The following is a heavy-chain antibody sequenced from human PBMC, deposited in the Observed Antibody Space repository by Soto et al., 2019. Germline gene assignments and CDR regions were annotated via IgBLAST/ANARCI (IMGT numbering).Heavy chain of an antibody. CDR1: GYRFTSYW. CDR3: ARHFGLDYYDSSGFHPNYYYGMAV. CDR2: IYPGDSDT. J-gene: IGHJ6*02. V-gene: IGHV5-51*01. D-gene: IGHD3-22*01. Sequence: PWESLKIPWKGSGYRFTSYWVGRVRQRPGKGLEGMGIIYPGDSDTRYSPSFQGQVTISADKSISTAYLQWSSLKASDTAMYYSARHFGLDYYDSSGFHPNYYYGMAVWGQGTTVTVSS.